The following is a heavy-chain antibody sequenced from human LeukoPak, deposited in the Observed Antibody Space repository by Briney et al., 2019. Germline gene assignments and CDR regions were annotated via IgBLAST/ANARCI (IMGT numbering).Heavy chain of an antibody. V-gene: IGHV3-23*01. CDR3: AKDQHVGYYYDSSGYVFDY. CDR2: ITYSGGNT. J-gene: IGHJ4*02. Sequence: GSLRLSCAASGFTFSGYAMSWVRQAPGKGLEWVSTITYSGGNTYYADSVKGRFTISRDNSKNTLYLQMNSLSAEDTALYYCAKDQHVGYYYDSSGYVFDYWGQGTLVTVSS. CDR1: GFTFSGYA. D-gene: IGHD3-22*01.